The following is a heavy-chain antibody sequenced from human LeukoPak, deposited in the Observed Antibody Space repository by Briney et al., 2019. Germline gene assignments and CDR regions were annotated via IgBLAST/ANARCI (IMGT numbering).Heavy chain of an antibody. V-gene: IGHV3-23*01. D-gene: IGHD6-13*01. CDR3: AKDTTGYSSSWYD. CDR2: ISGSGGST. Sequence: AGGSLRLSCAASGFTFSSYAMSWVRQAPGKGLEWVSAISGSGGSTYYADSVKGRFTISRDNSKNTLYLQMSSLRAEDTAVYYCAKDTTGYSSSWYDWGQGTLITVSS. J-gene: IGHJ4*02. CDR1: GFTFSSYA.